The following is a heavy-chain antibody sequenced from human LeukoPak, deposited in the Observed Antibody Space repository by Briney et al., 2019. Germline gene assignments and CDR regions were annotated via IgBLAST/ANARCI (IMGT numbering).Heavy chain of an antibody. Sequence: ASVKVSCKASGYTFTGYYMHWVRQAPGQGLEWMGWINPNSGGTNYAQKFQGRVTMTRDTSISTAYMELSRLRSDDTAVYYCVRDPGSYFYYYYGMDVWGQGTTVTVSS. CDR3: VRDPGSYFYYYYGMDV. J-gene: IGHJ6*02. CDR2: INPNSGGT. V-gene: IGHV1-2*02. CDR1: GYTFTGYY. D-gene: IGHD1-26*01.